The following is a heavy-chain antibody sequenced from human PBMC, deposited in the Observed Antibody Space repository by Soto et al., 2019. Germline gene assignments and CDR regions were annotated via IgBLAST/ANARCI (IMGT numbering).Heavy chain of an antibody. CDR1: GDSIISFNW. V-gene: IGHV4-4*02. Sequence: QVQLQQSGPGLVKPSGTLALTCAVSGDSIISFNWWSWVRQPPGKGLEWIGEMSHHGSSHYNPALKSRVTISMDMSKNQFSLKLSFVTAADTAVYYCARSGESYRAHDYWGQGTLVTVSS. J-gene: IGHJ4*02. CDR3: ARSGESYRAHDY. CDR2: MSHHGSS. D-gene: IGHD2-15*01.